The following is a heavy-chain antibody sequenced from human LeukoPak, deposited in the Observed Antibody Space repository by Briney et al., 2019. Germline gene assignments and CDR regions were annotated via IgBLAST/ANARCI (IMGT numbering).Heavy chain of an antibody. V-gene: IGHV3-23*01. CDR1: GFTFSSYA. CDR2: ISGGGDST. D-gene: IGHD6-19*01. J-gene: IGHJ4*02. CDR3: AKYSSGWYNDY. Sequence: GGSLRLSCAASGFTFSSYAMSWVRQAPGKGLEWVSTISGGGDSTFFADSVRGRFIIPRDSSKNTLYLQMNSLRADDTAVYYCAKYSSGWYNDYWGQGTLVTVSS.